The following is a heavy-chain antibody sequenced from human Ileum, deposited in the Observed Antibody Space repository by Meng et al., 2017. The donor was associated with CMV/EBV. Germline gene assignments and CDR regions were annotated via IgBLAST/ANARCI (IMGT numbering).Heavy chain of an antibody. CDR3: ARDPGVDF. CDR1: GLTFNHFP. D-gene: IGHD3-3*01. V-gene: IGHV3-30*04. Sequence: LRLSCVASGLTFNHFPIHSVRQAPGKGLEWVAVISYDATNQHYAESVKGRFTISRDNSKSTLYLQMNSLRAEDTAVYYCARDPGVDFWGQGTLVTVSS. J-gene: IGHJ4*02. CDR2: ISYDATNQ.